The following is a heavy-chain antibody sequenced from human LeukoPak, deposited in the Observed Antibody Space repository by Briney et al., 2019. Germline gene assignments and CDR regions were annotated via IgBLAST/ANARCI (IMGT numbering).Heavy chain of an antibody. CDR3: AGTTSGWTLFDI. V-gene: IGHV5-51*01. Sequence: GESLKISCKGSGYIYSSYWMGWVRQLPGKGLEWMGIIYPTDSDTRYSPSFQGQVTTSADKSINTAYLQWSSLKASDSGMYYCAGTTSGWTLFDIWGQGTMVTVSS. CDR1: GYIYSSYW. J-gene: IGHJ3*02. D-gene: IGHD6-19*01. CDR2: IYPTDSDT.